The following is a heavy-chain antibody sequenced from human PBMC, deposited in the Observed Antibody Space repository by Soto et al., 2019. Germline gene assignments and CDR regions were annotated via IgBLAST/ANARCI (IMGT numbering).Heavy chain of an antibody. CDR2: IYYSGST. CDR3: ARLRIAAAGTEAYYFDY. D-gene: IGHD6-13*01. CDR1: GGSISSYY. Sequence: SETLSLTCTVSGGSISSYYWSWIRQPPGKGLEWIGYIYYSGSTNYNPSLKSRVTISVDTSKNQFSLKLSSVTAADTAVYYCARLRIAAAGTEAYYFDYWGQGTLVTVSS. V-gene: IGHV4-59*01. J-gene: IGHJ4*02.